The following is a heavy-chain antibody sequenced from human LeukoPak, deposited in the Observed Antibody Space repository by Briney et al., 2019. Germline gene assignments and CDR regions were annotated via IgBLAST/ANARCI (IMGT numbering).Heavy chain of an antibody. D-gene: IGHD6-19*01. Sequence: GGSLRLSCAASGFTFSSYWMSWVRRAPGKGLEWVANINQTGSEKYFVDSVKGRFTISRDNAKNSLYLQMNSLRAEDTAVYYCAREKVTGTNPLFTRPNYYMDVWGKGTTVTVSS. CDR2: INQTGSEK. J-gene: IGHJ6*03. V-gene: IGHV3-7*01. CDR3: AREKVTGTNPLFTRPNYYMDV. CDR1: GFTFSSYW.